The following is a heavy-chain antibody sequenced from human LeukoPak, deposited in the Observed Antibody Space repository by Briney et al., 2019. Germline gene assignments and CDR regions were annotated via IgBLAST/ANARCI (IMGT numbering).Heavy chain of an antibody. J-gene: IGHJ4*02. CDR2: IYYSGST. Sequence: SETLSLTCTVSGGSISSSSYYWGWIRQPPGKGLEWIGSIYYSGSTYYNPSLKSRVTISVDTSKNQFSLKLSSVTAADTAVYYCAIHGVYYYGSGSYYNVGDYWGRGTLVTVSS. CDR1: GGSISSSSYY. CDR3: AIHGVYYYGSGSYYNVGDY. V-gene: IGHV4-39*01. D-gene: IGHD3-10*01.